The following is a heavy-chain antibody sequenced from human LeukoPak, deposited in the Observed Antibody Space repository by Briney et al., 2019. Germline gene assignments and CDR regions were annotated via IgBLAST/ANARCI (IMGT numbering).Heavy chain of an antibody. Sequence: NPGGSLRLSCAASGFSFSDYYMHWVRQAPGKGLEWVSSISFDSGDETLYADSVKGRFTISRDNTKNSMYLQMDSLTVEDTALYFYTRDLPATISLGDDYWGPGILVTVSS. CDR2: ISFDSGDET. CDR3: TRDLPATISLGDDY. V-gene: IGHV3-21*01. D-gene: IGHD5-12*01. CDR1: GFSFSDYY. J-gene: IGHJ4*02.